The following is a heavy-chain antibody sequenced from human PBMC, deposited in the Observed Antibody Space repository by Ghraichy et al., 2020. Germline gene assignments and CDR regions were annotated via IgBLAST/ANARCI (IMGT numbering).Heavy chain of an antibody. V-gene: IGHV3-30*18. Sequence: GGSLRLSCAASGFTFSSYGMHWVRQAPGKGLEWVAVISYDGSNKYYADSVKGRFTISRDNSKNTLYLQMNSLRAEDTAVYYCAKEERHPSREPAGAVLWNWGQGTLVTVSS. D-gene: IGHD2-21*01. CDR3: AKEERHPSREPAGAVLWN. CDR1: GFTFSSYG. CDR2: ISYDGSNK. J-gene: IGHJ4*02.